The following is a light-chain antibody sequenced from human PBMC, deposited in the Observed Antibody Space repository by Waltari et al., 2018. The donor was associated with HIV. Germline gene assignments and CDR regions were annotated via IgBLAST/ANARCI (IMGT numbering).Light chain of an antibody. V-gene: IGLV2-14*03. J-gene: IGLJ3*02. Sequence: QSALSQPASVSGSPGQSITISCFGTSADIGTFYYVSWYQQYAGKAPRLLIYDVNVRSSGVSNRFSGSKSGDTASLTISGLQTEDEADYYCSAYTFSNIPLFGGGTKLTVL. CDR3: SAYTFSNIPL. CDR2: DVN. CDR1: SADIGTFYY.